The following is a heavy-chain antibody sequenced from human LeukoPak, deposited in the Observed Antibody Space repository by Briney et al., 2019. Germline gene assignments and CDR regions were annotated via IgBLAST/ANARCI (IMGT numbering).Heavy chain of an antibody. Sequence: GGSLRLSCAASGFTFSSYAMSWVRQAPGKGLEWVSAISGSGGSTYYADSVKGRFTISRDNSKNTLYLQMNSLRAEDTAVYYCAKGLRLFAGTSDAFDIWGQGTMVTVSS. D-gene: IGHD1-7*01. CDR1: GFTFSSYA. J-gene: IGHJ3*02. CDR3: AKGLRLFAGTSDAFDI. CDR2: ISGSGGST. V-gene: IGHV3-23*01.